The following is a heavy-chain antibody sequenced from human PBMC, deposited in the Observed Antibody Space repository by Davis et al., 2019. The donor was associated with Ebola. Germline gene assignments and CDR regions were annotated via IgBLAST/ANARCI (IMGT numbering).Heavy chain of an antibody. Sequence: PGGSLRLSCAASGFSFSDYWMSWVRQAPGKGLEWVGRILPTADGGTADFGAPVKGRFTMSRDDSKNTLYLQMNSLKTEDTAVYYCTTLHSSPSRGYWGQGAVVTVSS. CDR1: GFSFSDYW. CDR3: TTLHSSPSRGY. V-gene: IGHV3-15*01. J-gene: IGHJ4*02. D-gene: IGHD2-2*01. CDR2: ILPTADGGTA.